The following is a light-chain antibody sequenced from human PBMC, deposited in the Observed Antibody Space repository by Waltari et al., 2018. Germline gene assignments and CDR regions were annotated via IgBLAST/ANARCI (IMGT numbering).Light chain of an antibody. Sequence: QSALTQPASVSGSPGQSITISCTGTSSDVGGYNYVSWYQQHPGKALKLIIYYVQNRPSGVSYRLSGSKSGNTASLTISGLQAEDEADYYCSSYTSSSTYVFGTGTKVTVL. V-gene: IGLV2-14*03. J-gene: IGLJ1*01. CDR3: SSYTSSSTYV. CDR2: YVQ. CDR1: SSDVGGYNY.